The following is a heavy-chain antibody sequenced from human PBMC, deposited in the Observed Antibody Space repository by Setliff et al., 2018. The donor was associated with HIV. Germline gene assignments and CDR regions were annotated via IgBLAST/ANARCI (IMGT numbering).Heavy chain of an antibody. V-gene: IGHV4-4*09. J-gene: IGHJ5*02. D-gene: IGHD3-10*01. Sequence: SETLSLTCFVSGVSISGHFWGWIRQPPGKGLAWIGYIYTSGTTEYNPSLDSRVTISVDTSRNQFSLRVTSVTAADTAVYFCARDRHSSGLGSYGPWGPGILVTSPQ. CDR1: GVSISGHF. CDR3: ARDRHSSGLGSYGP. CDR2: IYTSGTT.